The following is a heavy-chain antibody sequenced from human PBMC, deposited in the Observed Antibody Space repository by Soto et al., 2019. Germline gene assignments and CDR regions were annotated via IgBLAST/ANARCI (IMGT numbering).Heavy chain of an antibody. CDR2: ISYDGSNK. CDR3: AKGYSYGIDAFDI. CDR1: GFTFSSYG. V-gene: IGHV3-30*18. Sequence: QVQLVESGGGVVQPGRSLRLSCAASGFTFSSYGMHWVRQAPGKGLEWVAVISYDGSNKYYADSVKGRFTISRDNSKNTLYRQMNSLRAEDTAVYYCAKGYSYGIDAFDIWGQGTMVTVSS. D-gene: IGHD5-18*01. J-gene: IGHJ3*02.